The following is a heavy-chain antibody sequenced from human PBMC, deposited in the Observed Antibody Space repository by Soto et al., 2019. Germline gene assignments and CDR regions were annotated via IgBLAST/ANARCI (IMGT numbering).Heavy chain of an antibody. J-gene: IGHJ4*02. V-gene: IGHV4-30-2*01. CDR1: GGSISSGGYS. CDR3: ARGYGDYNFDY. Sequence: SETLSLTCAVSGGSISSGGYSWSWIRQPPGKGLEWIGYIYHSGSTYYNPSLKSRVTISVDRSKNQFSLKLSSVTAADTAVYYCARGYGDYNFDYWGQGTLVTVSS. CDR2: IYHSGST. D-gene: IGHD4-17*01.